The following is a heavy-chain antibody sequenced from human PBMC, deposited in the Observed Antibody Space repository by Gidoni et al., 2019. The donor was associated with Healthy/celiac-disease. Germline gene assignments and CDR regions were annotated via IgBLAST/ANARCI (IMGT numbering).Heavy chain of an antibody. Sequence: EVQLLESGGGLVQPGGSLRLSCSAPGLPFSSYAMSWVRQAPGKGLEWVSASSGSGGSTYYADSVKGRFTISRDNSKNTLYLQMNSLRAEDTAVYYCAKSRYCSGGSCYDLEFDYWGQGTLVTVSS. CDR3: AKSRYCSGGSCYDLEFDY. V-gene: IGHV3-23*01. J-gene: IGHJ4*02. D-gene: IGHD2-15*01. CDR2: SSGSGGST. CDR1: GLPFSSYA.